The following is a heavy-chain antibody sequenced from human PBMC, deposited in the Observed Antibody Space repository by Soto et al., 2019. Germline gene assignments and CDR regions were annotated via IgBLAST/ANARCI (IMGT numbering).Heavy chain of an antibody. CDR3: TPTHLGYCSSTSCYRQGWFDP. D-gene: IGHD2-2*01. Sequence: EVQLVESGGGLVQPGGSLKLSCAASGFTFSDSGMHWVRQASGKRLEWVGRIRSKANCYATAYAASVKGRFTISRDDSKNTGYLQMNSLKTEDTAVYYRTPTHLGYCSSTSCYRQGWFDPWGQGTLVTVSS. J-gene: IGHJ5*02. V-gene: IGHV3-73*01. CDR1: GFTFSDSG. CDR2: IRSKANCYAT.